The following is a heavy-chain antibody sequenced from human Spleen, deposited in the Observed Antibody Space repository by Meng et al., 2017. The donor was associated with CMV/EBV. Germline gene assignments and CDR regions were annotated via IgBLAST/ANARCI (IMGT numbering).Heavy chain of an antibody. D-gene: IGHD2-15*01. CDR2: IYHGGNT. CDR3: ARVPCGGGSCYYFDP. Sequence: GSLRLSCAVSGGSISSSNWWSWVRQPPGKGLEWIGEIYHGGNTNYNPSLKSRVTISVDKSKNQFSLKLTSVTAADTAVYYCARVPCGGGSCYYFDPWGQGTLVTVSS. J-gene: IGHJ5*02. CDR1: GGSISSSNW. V-gene: IGHV4-4*02.